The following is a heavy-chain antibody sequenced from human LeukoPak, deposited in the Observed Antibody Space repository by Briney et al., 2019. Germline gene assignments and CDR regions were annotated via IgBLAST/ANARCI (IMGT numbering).Heavy chain of an antibody. D-gene: IGHD3-16*01. V-gene: IGHV4-4*07. CDR2: IYTSGST. CDR3: ARSRLRVGNFDY. CDR1: GGATIGYY. J-gene: IGHJ4*02. Sequence: KASETLSLTCSVSGGATIGYYWTWIRQPAGKGLEWIGRIYTSGSTNYNPSLKSRVTMSVDTSKNQVSLNLNSVTAADTAVYYCARSRLRVGNFDYWGQGTLVTVSS.